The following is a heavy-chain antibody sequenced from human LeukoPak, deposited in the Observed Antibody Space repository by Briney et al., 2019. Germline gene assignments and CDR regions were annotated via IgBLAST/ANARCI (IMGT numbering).Heavy chain of an antibody. CDR1: GFTFSSYS. V-gene: IGHV3-21*01. CDR3: ARDLKTTVTTNFDY. D-gene: IGHD4-17*01. Sequence: GGSLRLSCAASGFTFSSYSMNWVRQAPGKGLEWVSSISSSSSYIYYADSVKGRFTISRDNAKNSLYLQMNSLRAEDTAVYYCARDLKTTVTTNFDYWGQGTLVNVSS. CDR2: ISSSSSYI. J-gene: IGHJ4*02.